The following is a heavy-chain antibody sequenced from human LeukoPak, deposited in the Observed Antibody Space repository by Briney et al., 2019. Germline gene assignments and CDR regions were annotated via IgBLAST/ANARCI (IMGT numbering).Heavy chain of an antibody. D-gene: IGHD5-12*01. CDR3: ARGTRRGYSGYGDADAFDI. Sequence: PGGSLRLSCAASGFTFSSYWMHWVRQAPGKGLVWVSRINSDGSSTSYADSVKGRFTISGDNAKNTLYLQMNSLRAEDTAVYYCARGTRRGYSGYGDADAFDIWGQGTMVTVSS. V-gene: IGHV3-74*01. CDR2: INSDGSST. CDR1: GFTFSSYW. J-gene: IGHJ3*02.